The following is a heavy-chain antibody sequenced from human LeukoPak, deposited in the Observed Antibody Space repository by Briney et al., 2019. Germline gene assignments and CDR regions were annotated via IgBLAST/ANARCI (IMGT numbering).Heavy chain of an antibody. Sequence: GGFLRLSCAVSGFTFSNYNMNWVRQAPGKGLEWVSSISSSSDYIYYADSVKGRFTISRDNAKNSLYLQMNSLRTEDTAVYYCARGTEMATMGSWFDPWGQGTLVTVSS. CDR2: ISSSSDYI. D-gene: IGHD5-24*01. CDR3: ARGTEMATMGSWFDP. J-gene: IGHJ5*02. V-gene: IGHV3-21*01. CDR1: GFTFSNYN.